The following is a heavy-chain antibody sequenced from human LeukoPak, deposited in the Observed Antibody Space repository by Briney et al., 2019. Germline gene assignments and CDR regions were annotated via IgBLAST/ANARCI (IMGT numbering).Heavy chain of an antibody. CDR1: GASVSSGSYY. CDR2: IYNSGST. J-gene: IGHJ4*02. Sequence: ETLSLTCTVSGASVSSGSYYWSWIRQPPGKGLEWIAYIYNSGSTNYSPSLKSRVTISVDTSKNQFSLRLSSVTAADTAVYYCASGPTILKYYFDYWGQGILVTVSS. V-gene: IGHV4-61*01. CDR3: ASGPTILKYYFDY. D-gene: IGHD5-24*01.